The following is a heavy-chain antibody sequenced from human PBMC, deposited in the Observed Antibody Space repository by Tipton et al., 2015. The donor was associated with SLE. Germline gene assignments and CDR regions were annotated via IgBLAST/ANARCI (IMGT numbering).Heavy chain of an antibody. D-gene: IGHD5-24*01. J-gene: IGHJ5*02. CDR2: VYTSGTT. CDR3: ARMRGGYNAHH. Sequence: LRLSCTVSAGSISSDNYYWNWIRQPAGKGLDWMGRVYTSGTTNYNPSVRSRVSISLDTSKNQFSLKVKSVTTADTAVYYCARMRGGYNAHHWGQGILVTVSS. V-gene: IGHV4-61*02. CDR1: AGSISSDNYY.